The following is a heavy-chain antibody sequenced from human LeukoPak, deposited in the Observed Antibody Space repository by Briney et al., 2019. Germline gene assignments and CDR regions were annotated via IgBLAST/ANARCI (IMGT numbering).Heavy chain of an antibody. Sequence: SETLSLTCTVSGGSISSSSSYWGWIRQPPGKGLEWIGYIYYSGSTNYNPSLKSRVTISVDTSKNQFSLKLSSVTAADTAVYYCARGDEIAARPLGYFDYWGQGTLVTVSS. V-gene: IGHV4-61*05. D-gene: IGHD6-6*01. CDR1: GGSISSSSSY. CDR2: IYYSGST. CDR3: ARGDEIAARPLGYFDY. J-gene: IGHJ4*02.